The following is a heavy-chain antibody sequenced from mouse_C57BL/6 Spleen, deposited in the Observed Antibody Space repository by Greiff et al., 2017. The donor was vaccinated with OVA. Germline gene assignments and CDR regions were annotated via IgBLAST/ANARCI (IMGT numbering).Heavy chain of an antibody. D-gene: IGHD1-1*01. Sequence: QVHVKQSGAELVKPGASVKLSCKASGYTFTEYTIHWVKQRSGQGLEWIGWFYPGSGSIKYNEKFKDKATLTADKSSSTVYMELSSLTSEDSAVYFCARHEPPTTVVANFDYWGQGTTLTVSS. CDR3: ARHEPPTTVVANFDY. V-gene: IGHV1-62-2*01. CDR1: GYTFTEYT. CDR2: FYPGSGSI. J-gene: IGHJ2*01.